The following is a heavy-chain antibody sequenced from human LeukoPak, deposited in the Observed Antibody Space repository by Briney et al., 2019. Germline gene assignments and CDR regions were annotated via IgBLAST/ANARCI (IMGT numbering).Heavy chain of an antibody. V-gene: IGHV3-74*01. CDR2: IHSDGTGT. CDR1: GFTFSSCW. D-gene: IGHD3-10*01. J-gene: IGHJ4*02. Sequence: PGGSLRLSCAASGFTFSSCWMHWVRQAPGKGLVWVSRIHSDGTGTSYADSGQGRFTISRDNAKNTLYMQMNSLRAEDTAVYYCAKRASGSGTSLYYFDYWGQGTLVTVSS. CDR3: AKRASGSGTSLYYFDY.